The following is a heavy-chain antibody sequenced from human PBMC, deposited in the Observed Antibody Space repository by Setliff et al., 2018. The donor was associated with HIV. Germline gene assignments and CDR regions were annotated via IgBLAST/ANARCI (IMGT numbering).Heavy chain of an antibody. CDR2: IVPVFRTV. CDR3: ARGPKKGVDILPPDS. CDR1: GGSFYTYA. D-gene: IGHD3-3*01. J-gene: IGHJ5*02. Sequence: SVKVSCKASGGSFYTYAFTWVRQAPGQGLEWVGGIVPVFRTVNYAQKLQGRVTITADESTSTSYMELNSLTSDDTAVYYCARGPKKGVDILPPDSWGQGTLVNVSS. V-gene: IGHV1-69*13.